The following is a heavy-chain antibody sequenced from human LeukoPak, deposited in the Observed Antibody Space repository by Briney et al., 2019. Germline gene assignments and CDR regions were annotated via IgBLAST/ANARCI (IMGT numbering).Heavy chain of an antibody. CDR3: ASGTFEDYGDHARGDYFAY. V-gene: IGHV4-39*01. D-gene: IGHD4-17*01. CDR1: GGSISGGKDF. Sequence: SETLSLTCAVSGGSISGGKDFWGWIRQSPGKGLEWIGSIYYTGSTYYNPSLKSRVTISVDTSKNQFSLKLSSVIAAYTARYYCASGTFEDYGDHARGDYFAYWGQGTLVAVSS. CDR2: IYYTGST. J-gene: IGHJ4*02.